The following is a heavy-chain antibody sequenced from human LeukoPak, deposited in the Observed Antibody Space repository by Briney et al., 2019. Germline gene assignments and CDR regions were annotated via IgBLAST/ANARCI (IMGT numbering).Heavy chain of an antibody. D-gene: IGHD2-2*01. CDR3: AKEVTYCGSSSCNDAFDV. J-gene: IGHJ3*01. V-gene: IGHV3-30*02. CDR1: GFRFSTSG. CDR2: IRFDGSDE. Sequence: GGSLRLSCAASGFRFSTSGMHWDRQAPGKGLEWVSFIRFDGSDEDHGDSVKGRFTISRDNSKNTMYLQMNSLRAEDTAVYYCAKEVTYCGSSSCNDAFDVWGRGTMVIVSS.